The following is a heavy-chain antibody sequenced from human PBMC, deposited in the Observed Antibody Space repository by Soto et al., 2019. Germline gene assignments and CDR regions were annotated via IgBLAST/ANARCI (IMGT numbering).Heavy chain of an antibody. V-gene: IGHV3-23*01. CDR2: ISGSGGST. D-gene: IGHD3-22*01. Sequence: EGSLRLSCAASGCTFSSYAMSWGRQAPGKGLEWVSAISGSGGSTYYADSVKGRFTISRDNSKNTLYLQMNSLRAEDTFLYYSEKAKDGSLCFSPTVPLCHGT. J-gene: IGHJ5*02. CDR3: EKAKDGSLCFSPTVP. CDR1: GCTFSSYA.